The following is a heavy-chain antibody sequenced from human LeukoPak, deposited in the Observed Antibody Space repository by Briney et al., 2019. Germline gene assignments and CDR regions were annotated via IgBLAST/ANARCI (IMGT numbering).Heavy chain of an antibody. D-gene: IGHD6-13*01. J-gene: IGHJ4*02. CDR2: ISGSGGST. CDR3: AKVAGSSWYSYYFDY. Sequence: GGSLRLSCAASGFTFSSYAMSWVRQAPGEGLEWVSAISGSGGSTYYADSVKGRFTISRDNSKNTLYLQMNSLRAEDTAVYYCAKVAGSSWYSYYFDYWGQGTLVTVSS. CDR1: GFTFSSYA. V-gene: IGHV3-23*01.